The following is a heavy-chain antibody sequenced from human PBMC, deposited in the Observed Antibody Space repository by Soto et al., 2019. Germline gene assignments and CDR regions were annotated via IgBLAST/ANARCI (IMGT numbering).Heavy chain of an antibody. Sequence: QVQLVQSGAEVKKPGASVKVSCKASGYTFTSYDINWVRQATGQGLEWMGWMNPNSGNTGYAQKFQGRVTMTRNTTTSTAYKELSRLRSDGTAEYSWGGGRRPSAGAGTYHWVDPWGHGTLVTVSS. J-gene: IGHJ5*02. D-gene: IGHD6-13*01. V-gene: IGHV1-8*01. CDR2: MNPNSGNT. CDR3: GGGRRPSAGAGTYHWVDP. CDR1: GYTFTSYD.